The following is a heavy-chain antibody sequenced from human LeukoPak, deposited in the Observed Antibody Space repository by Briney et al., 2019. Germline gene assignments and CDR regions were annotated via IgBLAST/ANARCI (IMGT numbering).Heavy chain of an antibody. CDR2: INSGNGNT. J-gene: IGHJ1*01. D-gene: IGHD1-26*01. CDR1: RYTFTNYA. Sequence: ASVKVSCKPSRYTFTNYAIHWVRQAPGQRLEWMGWINSGNGNTIYSQKFQGRVTITRYTSSSTVFRDLSSMKSADTAVYYCAREGTEGTTTTYFHQSGQGTLVTVS. V-gene: IGHV1-3*01. CDR3: AREGTEGTTTTYFHQ.